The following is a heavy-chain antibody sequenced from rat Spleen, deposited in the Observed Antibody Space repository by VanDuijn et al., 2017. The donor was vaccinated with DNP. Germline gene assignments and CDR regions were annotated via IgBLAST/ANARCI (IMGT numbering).Heavy chain of an antibody. D-gene: IGHD1-1*01. Sequence: EVQLVESGGGLVQPGRSMKLSCAASGFTFSDYNMAWVRQAPKKGLEWVASITSSGGSTYYPDSVKGRFTISRDNAKSTLYLQMDSLRSEDTATYYCATPTVTFDYWGQGVMVTVSS. V-gene: IGHV5-25*01. J-gene: IGHJ2*01. CDR3: ATPTVTFDY. CDR1: GFTFSDYN. CDR2: ITSSGGST.